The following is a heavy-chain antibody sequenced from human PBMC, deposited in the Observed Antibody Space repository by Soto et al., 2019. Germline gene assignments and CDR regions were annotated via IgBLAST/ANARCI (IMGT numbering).Heavy chain of an antibody. V-gene: IGHV3-30*18. CDR1: GFTFSSYG. J-gene: IGHJ4*02. Sequence: QVQLVESGGGVVQPGRSLRLSCAASGFTFSSYGMHWVRQAPGKGLEWVAVISYDGSNKYYADSVKGRFTISRDNSKNTLYLQMNSLRAEDTAVYYCAKRGWGGSYPHFDYWGQGTLVTVSS. CDR2: ISYDGSNK. D-gene: IGHD1-26*01. CDR3: AKRGWGGSYPHFDY.